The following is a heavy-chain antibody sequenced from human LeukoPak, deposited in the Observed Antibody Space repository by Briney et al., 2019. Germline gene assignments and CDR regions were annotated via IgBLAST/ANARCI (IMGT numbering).Heavy chain of an antibody. CDR3: ARALRLLGDDAFDI. J-gene: IGHJ3*02. V-gene: IGHV1-69*13. CDR1: GGTFSSYA. D-gene: IGHD3-3*01. Sequence: GASVKVSCKASGGTFSSYAISWVRQAPGQGLEWMGGIIPIFGTANYAQKFQGRVTITADESTSTAYMELSSLRSEDTAVYYCARALRLLGDDAFDIWGQGTMVTVSS. CDR2: IIPIFGTA.